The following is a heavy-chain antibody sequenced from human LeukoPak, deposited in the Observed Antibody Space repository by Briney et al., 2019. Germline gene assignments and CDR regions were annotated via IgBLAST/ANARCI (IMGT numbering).Heavy chain of an antibody. Sequence: SETLSPTCAVYGGSFSGYYWSWIRQPPGKGLEWIGEINHSGSTNYNPSLKSRVTISVDTSKNQFSLKLSSVTAADTAVYYCARAGGDNCSSTSCYTTDLVDYFDYWGQGTLVTVSS. V-gene: IGHV4-34*01. CDR1: GGSFSGYY. J-gene: IGHJ4*02. CDR2: INHSGST. CDR3: ARAGGDNCSSTSCYTTDLVDYFDY. D-gene: IGHD2-2*02.